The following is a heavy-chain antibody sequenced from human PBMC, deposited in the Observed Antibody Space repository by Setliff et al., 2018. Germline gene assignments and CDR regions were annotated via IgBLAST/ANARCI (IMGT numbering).Heavy chain of an antibody. V-gene: IGHV4-39*01. CDR2: IYHGGDT. CDR3: ARTGTYRYFDY. D-gene: IGHD1-1*01. J-gene: IGHJ4*02. Sequence: LSLTCTVSGGSINSGVYYWGWIRQPPGKGLEWIGRIYHGGDTYYNASLKSRLTISVDTSKNQFSLKLRSVTAADTAVYRARTGTYRYFDYWGQGALVTVSS. CDR1: GGSINSGVYY.